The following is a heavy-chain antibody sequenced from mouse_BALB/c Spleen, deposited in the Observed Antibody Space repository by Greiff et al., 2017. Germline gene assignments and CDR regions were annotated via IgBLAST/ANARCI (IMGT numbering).Heavy chain of an antibody. CDR2: IWRGGST. CDR1: GFSLTSYG. CDR3: AKNNYGSSYVYAMDY. D-gene: IGHD1-1*01. Sequence: QVQLQQSGPSLVQPSQSLSITCTVSGFSLTSYGVHWVRQSPGKGLEWLGVIWRGGSTDYNAAFMSRLSITKDNSKSQVFFKMNSLQADDTAIYYCAKNNYGSSYVYAMDYWGQGTSVTVSS. J-gene: IGHJ4*01. V-gene: IGHV2-5-1*01.